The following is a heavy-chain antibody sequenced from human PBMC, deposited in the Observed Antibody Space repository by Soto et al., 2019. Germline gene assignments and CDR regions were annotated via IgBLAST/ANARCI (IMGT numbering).Heavy chain of an antibody. CDR2: IYDDGSA. D-gene: IGHD2-15*01. J-gene: IGHJ5*01. CDR3: AGDKYCSGGSCRKNCFDS. V-gene: IGHV4-59*01. CDR1: GGSISSSY. Sequence: SETLSLTCTVSGGSISSSYWSWIRQPPGKGLEWLAYIYDDGSANYNPSLKSRATISLDMSKNQFSLKLTSVTAADTAVYYCAGDKYCSGGSCRKNCFDSWGQGTLVTVSS.